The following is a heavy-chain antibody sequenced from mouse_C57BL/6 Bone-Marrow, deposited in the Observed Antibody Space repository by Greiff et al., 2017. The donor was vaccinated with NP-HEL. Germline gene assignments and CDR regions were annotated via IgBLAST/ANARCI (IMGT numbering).Heavy chain of an antibody. CDR1: GFTFSSYA. CDR3: TRRYYGSSSYWYFDV. V-gene: IGHV5S21*01. J-gene: IGHJ1*03. D-gene: IGHD1-1*01. CDR2: ISSGGDYI. Sequence: EVKLVESGEGLVKPGGSLKLSCAASGFTFSSYAMSWVRQTPEKRLEWVAYISSGGDYIYYADTVKGRFTISRDNARNTLYLQMSSLKSEDTAMYYCTRRYYGSSSYWYFDVWGTGTTVTVSS.